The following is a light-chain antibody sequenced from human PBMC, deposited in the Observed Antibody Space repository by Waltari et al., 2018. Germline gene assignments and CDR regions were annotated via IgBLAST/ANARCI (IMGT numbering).Light chain of an antibody. CDR2: TAS. J-gene: IGKJ4*01. V-gene: IGKV1-9*01. CDR3: QQLNSYPLT. Sequence: DIQLSQSPTFLSASVGDRVTIPCRASQGISSNLAWYQQKLGKAPKLLIFTASTLQSGVPSRFSGSASGTEFTLTISSLQPEDFATYHCQQLNSYPLTFGGGTKVEIK. CDR1: QGISSN.